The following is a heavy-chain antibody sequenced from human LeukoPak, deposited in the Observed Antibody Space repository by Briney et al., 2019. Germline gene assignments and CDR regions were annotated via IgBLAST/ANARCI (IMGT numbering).Heavy chain of an antibody. V-gene: IGHV3-13*01. CDR3: ARGRGGIYNRYFDL. CDR1: GFTFSSYD. D-gene: IGHD1-14*01. J-gene: IGHJ2*01. Sequence: PGGSLRLSCAASGFTFSSYDMYWVRQATGKGLEWVSGIGAAGDTYYLDSVKGRFTISRENAKNSLYLQINSLRAGDTAVYYCARGRGGIYNRYFDLWGRGALVTVSS. CDR2: IGAAGDT.